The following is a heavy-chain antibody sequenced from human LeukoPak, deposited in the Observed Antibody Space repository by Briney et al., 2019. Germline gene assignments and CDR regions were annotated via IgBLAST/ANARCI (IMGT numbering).Heavy chain of an antibody. J-gene: IGHJ4*02. D-gene: IGHD3-3*01. CDR3: TRARFLEWLFDY. CDR2: IRSKAYGGTT. V-gene: IGHV3-49*04. Sequence: PGGSLRLSCTASGFTFGDYAMSWVRQAPGKGLEWVGFIRSKAYGGTTEYAASVKGRFTISRDDSKSIAYLQMNSLKTEDTAVYYCTRARFLEWLFDYWGQGTLVTVSS. CDR1: GFTFGDYA.